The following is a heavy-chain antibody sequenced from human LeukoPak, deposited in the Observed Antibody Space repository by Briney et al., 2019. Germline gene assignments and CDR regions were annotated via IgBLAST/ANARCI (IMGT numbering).Heavy chain of an antibody. CDR1: GFTFYRYA. D-gene: IGHD3-22*01. CDR3: ARAPFYYDNRRLYFVDI. CDR2: LSGGGGNA. V-gene: IGHV3-23*01. J-gene: IGHJ4*02. Sequence: PGGSLRLSCEASGFTFYRYAMHWVRQTPGRGMEWVSTLSGGGGNADYADSVTGRFSVSRVNSKNILFLQMNSLRVEDTAVYYCARAPFYYDNRRLYFVDIWGQGVLVTVS.